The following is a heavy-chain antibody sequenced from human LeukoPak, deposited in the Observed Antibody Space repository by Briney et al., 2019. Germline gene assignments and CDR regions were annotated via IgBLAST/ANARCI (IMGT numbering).Heavy chain of an antibody. J-gene: IGHJ4*02. CDR1: GFTFSSYS. CDR2: VSSRSTYI. Sequence: PGGSLRLSCAASGFTFSSYSMNWVRQAPGKGLEWVSSVSSRSTYIYYADSVKGRFTISRDNAKNSLYLQMNGLRAEDTAVYYCARIHIAVAGLTDSWGQGTLVTVSS. CDR3: ARIHIAVAGLTDS. D-gene: IGHD6-19*01. V-gene: IGHV3-21*01.